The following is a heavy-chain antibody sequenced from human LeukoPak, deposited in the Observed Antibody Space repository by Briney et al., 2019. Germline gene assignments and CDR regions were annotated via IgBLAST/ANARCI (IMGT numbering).Heavy chain of an antibody. CDR3: AELGITMIGGV. Sequence: KSGGSLRLSCAASGFTFSSYSMNWVRQAPGKGLEWVSSISSGSSYISYADSMKGRFTISRDNAKNSLYLQMNSLRAEDTAVYYCAELGITMIGGVWGKGTTVTISS. V-gene: IGHV3-21*01. J-gene: IGHJ6*04. CDR1: GFTFSSYS. D-gene: IGHD3-10*02. CDR2: ISSGSSYI.